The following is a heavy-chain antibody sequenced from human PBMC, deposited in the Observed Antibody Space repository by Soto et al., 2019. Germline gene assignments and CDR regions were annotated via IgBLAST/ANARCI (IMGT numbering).Heavy chain of an antibody. CDR1: GYMFANHW. CDR2: IYPGDSDT. V-gene: IGHV5-51*01. J-gene: IGHJ4*01. Sequence: PGESLKISCKGSGYMFANHWIAWARQMPGKGLEWMGIIYPGDSDTRYNPSFQGHVTISADKSIDTTYLQWSSLKASDAAIYYCACSFYGYYGVVDWGQGTRVTVPS. D-gene: IGHD4-17*01. CDR3: ACSFYGYYGVVD.